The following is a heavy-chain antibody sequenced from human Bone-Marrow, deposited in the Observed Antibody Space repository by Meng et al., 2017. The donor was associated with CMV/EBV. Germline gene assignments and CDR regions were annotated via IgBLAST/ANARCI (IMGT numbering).Heavy chain of an antibody. CDR3: ARTSERDGRIFLWYHANWFDP. CDR1: GYTFTSYG. Sequence: ASVKVSCKASGYTFTSYGISWVRQAPGQGLEWMGWISAYNGNTNYAQKLQGRVTMTTDTSTSTAYMELRSLRSDDTAVYYCARTSERDGRIFLWYHANWFDPWGQGTLVTVSS. D-gene: IGHD5-24*01. CDR2: ISAYNGNT. J-gene: IGHJ5*01. V-gene: IGHV1-18*01.